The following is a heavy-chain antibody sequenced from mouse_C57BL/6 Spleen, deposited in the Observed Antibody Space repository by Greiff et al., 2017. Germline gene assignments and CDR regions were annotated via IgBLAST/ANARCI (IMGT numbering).Heavy chain of an antibody. J-gene: IGHJ3*01. CDR1: GYAFSSSW. Sequence: QVQLKQSGPELVKPGASVKISCKASGYAFSSSWMNWVKQRPGQGLEWIGRIYPGDGDTNYNGKFKGKATLTADKSSSTAYMQLSSLTSEDSAVYFCARGEYDYGGAWFAYWGQAPLVTVAA. CDR3: ARGEYDYGGAWFAY. V-gene: IGHV1-82*01. D-gene: IGHD2-4*01. CDR2: IYPGDGDT.